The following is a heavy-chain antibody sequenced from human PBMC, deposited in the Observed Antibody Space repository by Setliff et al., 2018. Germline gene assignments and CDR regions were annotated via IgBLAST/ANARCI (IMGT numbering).Heavy chain of an antibody. V-gene: IGHV4-59*04. D-gene: IGHD3-10*01. CDR2: IHYSGST. Sequence: SETLSLTCSVSGASISNYYWSWIRQPPGKGLEWIGYIHYSGSTYYNPSLKSRVTIFVDTSKNQFSLKLSSVTAADTAVYYCARLSHAYYYGSGSYFGFDPWGQGTLVTVSS. CDR1: GASISNYY. J-gene: IGHJ5*02. CDR3: ARLSHAYYYGSGSYFGFDP.